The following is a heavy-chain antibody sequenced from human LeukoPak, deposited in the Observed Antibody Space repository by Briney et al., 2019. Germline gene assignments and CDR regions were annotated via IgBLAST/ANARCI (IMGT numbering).Heavy chain of an antibody. CDR1: GGSISSYY. J-gene: IGHJ5*02. Sequence: SETLSLTCTVSGGSISSYYWSWIRQPPGKGLEWIGYIYHSGSTNYNPSLKSRVTISVDTSKNQFSLKLSSVTAADTAVYYCARVGAMYYYGSEPHWFDPWGQGTLVTVSS. CDR3: ARVGAMYYYGSEPHWFDP. D-gene: IGHD3-10*01. V-gene: IGHV4-59*01. CDR2: IYHSGST.